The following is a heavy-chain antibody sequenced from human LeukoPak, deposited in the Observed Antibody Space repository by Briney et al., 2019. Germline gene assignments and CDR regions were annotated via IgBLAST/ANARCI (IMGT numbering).Heavy chain of an antibody. CDR1: GFTFSSYA. CDR2: IKQDGSEK. D-gene: IGHD5-18*01. CDR3: AREGYSYGEYYFDY. V-gene: IGHV3-7*01. Sequence: GGSLRLSCAASGFTFSSYAMSWVRQAPGKGLEWVANIKQDGSEKYYVDSVKGRFTISRDNAKNSLYLQMNSLRAEDTAVYYCAREGYSYGEYYFDYWGQGTLVTVSS. J-gene: IGHJ4*02.